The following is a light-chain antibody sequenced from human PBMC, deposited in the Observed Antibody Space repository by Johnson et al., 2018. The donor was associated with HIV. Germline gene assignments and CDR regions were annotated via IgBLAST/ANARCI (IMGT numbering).Light chain of an antibody. Sequence: QSVLTQPPSVSAAPGQKVTISCSGSSSNIGNNYVSWYQQLPGTAPKLLIYDNNKRPSGIPDRFSGSKSGTSATLGITGLQTGDEADYYCATWDSSLTTGGVFGSGTKVTVI. CDR2: DNN. CDR1: SSNIGNNY. CDR3: ATWDSSLTTGGV. V-gene: IGLV1-51*01. J-gene: IGLJ1*01.